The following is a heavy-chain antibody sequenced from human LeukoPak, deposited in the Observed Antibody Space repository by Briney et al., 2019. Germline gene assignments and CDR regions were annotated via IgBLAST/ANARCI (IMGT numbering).Heavy chain of an antibody. CDR3: GRGLHDCSGYYWTGSFDN. J-gene: IGHJ4*02. D-gene: IGHD3-22*01. CDR2: IDNRGST. V-gene: IGHV4-59*01. Sequence: SETLSLTCSVSGGSISSYYWSWIRQPPGKGLQWIGYIDNRGSTNYNPSLKSRVSMSVDTSKNQFSLNLSSMTAADTAVYYCGRGLHDCSGYYWTGSFDNWGQGALVTVSS. CDR1: GGSISSYY.